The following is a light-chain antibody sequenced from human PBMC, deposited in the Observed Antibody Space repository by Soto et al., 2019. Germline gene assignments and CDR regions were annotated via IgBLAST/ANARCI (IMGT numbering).Light chain of an antibody. V-gene: IGKV3-20*01. CDR1: QSVSSIY. J-gene: IGKJ4*01. CDR3: QQYGSPALT. CDR2: GAS. Sequence: EIVLTQSPGTLSLSPVERATLSCRASQSVSSIYLAWYQQKPGQAPRLLIYGASSRPTRIPDRFSGSGSGTDFTLTISRLEPEDFAVYYCQQYGSPALTFGGGTKVDIK.